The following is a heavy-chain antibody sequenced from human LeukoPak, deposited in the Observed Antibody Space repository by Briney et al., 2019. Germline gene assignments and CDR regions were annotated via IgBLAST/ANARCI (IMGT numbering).Heavy chain of an antibody. V-gene: IGHV4-34*01. CDR3: ARGRFIMVRGVRMDV. J-gene: IGHJ6*02. Sequence: SETLSLTCAVYGRSFSGYYWSWIRQPPGKGLEWIGEINHSGSTNYNPSLKSRVTISVDTSKNQFSLKLSSVTAADTAVYYCARGRFIMVRGVRMDVWGQGTTVTVSS. CDR1: GRSFSGYY. D-gene: IGHD3-10*01. CDR2: INHSGST.